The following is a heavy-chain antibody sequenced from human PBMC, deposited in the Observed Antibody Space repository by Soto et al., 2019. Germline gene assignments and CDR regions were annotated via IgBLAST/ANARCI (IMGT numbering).Heavy chain of an antibody. V-gene: IGHV4-31*03. D-gene: IGHD3-9*01. CDR2: IYYSGST. CDR1: GGSISSGGYY. J-gene: IGHJ5*02. Sequence: PSETLSLTCTVSGGSISSGGYYWSRIRQHPGKGLEWIGYIYYSGSTYYNPSLKSRVTISVDTSKNQFSLKLSSVTAADTAVYYCARECHYDILTGYSYNWFDPWGQGTLVTVSS. CDR3: ARECHYDILTGYSYNWFDP.